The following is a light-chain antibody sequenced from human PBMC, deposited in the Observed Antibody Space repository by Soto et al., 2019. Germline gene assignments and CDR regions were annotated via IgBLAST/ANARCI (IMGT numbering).Light chain of an antibody. Sequence: DIQRTKSPSTLSASVGDRVTITCRASQSISSWLAWYQQKPGKAPKLLIYDASSLESGVPSRFSGTGSATEFILTISSLQPEDFATYYCQQVNSYPLPFGGGTKVDVK. J-gene: IGKJ4*01. CDR2: DAS. V-gene: IGKV1-5*01. CDR3: QQVNSYPLP. CDR1: QSISSW.